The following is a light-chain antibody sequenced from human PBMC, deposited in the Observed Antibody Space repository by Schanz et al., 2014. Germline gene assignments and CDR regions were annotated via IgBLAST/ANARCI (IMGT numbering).Light chain of an antibody. Sequence: QSVLTQPASVSGSPGQSITISCTGTSSDDVSWYQQHPGKAPKLMIYDVSNRPSGVSNRFSGSKSGNTASLTISGLQAEDEADYFCSSYSASTSLGVFGGGTKLTVL. CDR1: SSDD. CDR3: SSYSASTSLGV. CDR2: DVS. J-gene: IGLJ3*02. V-gene: IGLV2-14*03.